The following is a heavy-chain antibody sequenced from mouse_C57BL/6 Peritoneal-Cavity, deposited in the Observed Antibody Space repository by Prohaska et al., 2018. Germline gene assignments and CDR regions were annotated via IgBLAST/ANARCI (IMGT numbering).Heavy chain of an antibody. J-gene: IGHJ1*03. Sequence: QVQLQQPGAELVKPGASVKLSCKASGYTFTSYWMHWVKQRPGQGLEWIGMIHPNRGSTNYNEKFKSKATLTVDKSSSTAYMQLSSLTSEDSAVYYCARRHTTGWYFDVWGTGTTVTVSS. CDR2: IHPNRGST. V-gene: IGHV1-64*01. CDR1: GYTFTSYW. CDR3: ARRHTTGWYFDV. D-gene: IGHD1-1*01.